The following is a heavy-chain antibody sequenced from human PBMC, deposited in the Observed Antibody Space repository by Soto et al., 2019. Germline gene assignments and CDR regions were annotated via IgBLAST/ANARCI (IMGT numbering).Heavy chain of an antibody. D-gene: IGHD6-19*01. CDR3: ASSSGWSGGAFDN. J-gene: IGHJ3*02. V-gene: IGHV3-30-3*01. CDR1: GFTFSSYA. Sequence: GGSLRLSCAASGFTFSSYAMHWVRQAPGKGLEWVAVISYDGSNKYYADSVKGRFTISRDNSKNTLYLQMNSLRAEDTAVYYCASSSGWSGGAFDNWGQGTMVTVSS. CDR2: ISYDGSNK.